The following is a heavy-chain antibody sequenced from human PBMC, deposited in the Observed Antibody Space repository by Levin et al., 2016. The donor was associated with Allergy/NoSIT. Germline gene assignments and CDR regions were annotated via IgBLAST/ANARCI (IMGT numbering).Heavy chain of an antibody. V-gene: IGHV1-69*10. CDR2: IIPILGIA. CDR1: GGTFSSYA. Sequence: SVKVSCKASGGTFSSYAISWVRQAPGQGLEWMGGIIPILGIANYAQKFQGRVTITADESTSTAYMELSSLRSEDTAVYYCAEAVAARGEPYYYYYYGMDVWGQGTTVTVSS. CDR3: AEAVAARGEPYYYYYYGMDV. D-gene: IGHD6-6*01. J-gene: IGHJ6*02.